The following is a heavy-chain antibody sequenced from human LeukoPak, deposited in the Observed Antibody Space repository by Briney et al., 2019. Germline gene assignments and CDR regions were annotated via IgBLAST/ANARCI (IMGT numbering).Heavy chain of an antibody. CDR2: IIPIFGTA. Sequence: GASVKVPCKASGGTFSSYAISWVRQAPGQGLEWMGGIIPIFGTANYAQKFQGRVTITTDESTSTAYMELSSLRSEDTAVYYCARGSSRFDWLQERTNWFDPWGQGTLVTVSS. CDR1: GGTFSSYA. J-gene: IGHJ5*02. CDR3: ARGSSRFDWLQERTNWFDP. V-gene: IGHV1-69*05. D-gene: IGHD3-9*01.